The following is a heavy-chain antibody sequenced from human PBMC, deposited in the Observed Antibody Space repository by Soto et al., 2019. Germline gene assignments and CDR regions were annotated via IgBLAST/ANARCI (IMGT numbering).Heavy chain of an antibody. Sequence: SVKVSCKASGGTFSSYTISWVRQAPGQGLEWMGRIIPILGIANYAQKFQGRVTITADKSTSTAYMELSSLRSEDTAVYYCARLVATEITDFWSGPMGYFDYWGQGTLVTVSS. V-gene: IGHV1-69*02. CDR2: IIPILGIA. CDR1: GGTFSSYT. J-gene: IGHJ4*02. CDR3: ARLVATEITDFWSGPMGYFDY. D-gene: IGHD3-3*01.